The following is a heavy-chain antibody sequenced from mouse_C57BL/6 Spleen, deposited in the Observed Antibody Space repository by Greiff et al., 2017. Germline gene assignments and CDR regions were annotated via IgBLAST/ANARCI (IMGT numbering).Heavy chain of an antibody. CDR1: GFTFSNYW. V-gene: IGHV6-3*01. CDR3: TGSLYAMDY. Sequence: EVQLVESGGGLVQPGGSMKLSCVASGFTFSNYWMNWVRQSPEKGLEWVAQIRLKSDNYATHYAESVKGRFTISRDDSKSSVYLQMNNLRAEDTGIYYCTGSLYAMDYWGQGTSVTVSS. J-gene: IGHJ4*01. D-gene: IGHD6-1*01. CDR2: IRLKSDNYAT.